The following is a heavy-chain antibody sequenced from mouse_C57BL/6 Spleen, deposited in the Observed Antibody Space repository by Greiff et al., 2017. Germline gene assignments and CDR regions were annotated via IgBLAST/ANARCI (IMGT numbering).Heavy chain of an antibody. Sequence: VQLQQSGPELVKPGASVKISCKASGYAFSSSWMNWVKQRPGKGLEWIGRIYPGDGDTNYNGKFKGKATLTADKSSSTAYMQLSSLTSEDSAVYFCARGGYDYDGGAYWGQGTLVTVSA. CDR3: ARGGYDYDGGAY. CDR1: GYAFSSSW. CDR2: IYPGDGDT. V-gene: IGHV1-82*01. J-gene: IGHJ3*01. D-gene: IGHD2-4*01.